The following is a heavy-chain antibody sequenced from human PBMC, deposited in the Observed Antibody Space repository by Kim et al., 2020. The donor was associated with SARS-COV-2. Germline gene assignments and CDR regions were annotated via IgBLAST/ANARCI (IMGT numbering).Heavy chain of an antibody. Sequence: TPSLKSRVTVSVDTSKNQFSPKLSSVTAADTAVYYGAGGPYSSGWSYFDYWGQGTLVTVSS. CDR3: AGGPYSSGWSYFDY. J-gene: IGHJ4*02. V-gene: IGHV4-59*09. D-gene: IGHD6-19*01.